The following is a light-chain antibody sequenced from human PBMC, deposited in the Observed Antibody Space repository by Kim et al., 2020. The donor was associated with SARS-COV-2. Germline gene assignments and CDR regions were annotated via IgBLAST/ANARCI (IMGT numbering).Light chain of an antibody. CDR2: GAS. J-gene: IGKJ2*01. CDR3: QQYNNWPGT. V-gene: IGKV3D-15*01. Sequence: EIVMTQSPATLSVSPGERATLSCRASQSVSSSLAWYQQKPGQAPGLLIYGASSRATGVPARFSGSGSGTEFTLTISSLQSEDFAVYYCQQYNNWPGTFGQGTKLEI. CDR1: QSVSSS.